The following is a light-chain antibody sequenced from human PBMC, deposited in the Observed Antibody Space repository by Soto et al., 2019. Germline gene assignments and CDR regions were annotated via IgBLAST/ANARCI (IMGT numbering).Light chain of an antibody. V-gene: IGLV4-69*02. Sequence: QSVLTQSPSASASLGASVKLTCTLSSGHSSYAIAWHQQQSEKGPRYLMKINSDGTHYKGDGIPDRFSGSSSGAERYLTISSLQSEDEADYYCQTWGTGIVIFGGGTKLTVL. J-gene: IGLJ2*01. CDR3: QTWGTGIVI. CDR1: SGHSSYA. CDR2: INSDGTH.